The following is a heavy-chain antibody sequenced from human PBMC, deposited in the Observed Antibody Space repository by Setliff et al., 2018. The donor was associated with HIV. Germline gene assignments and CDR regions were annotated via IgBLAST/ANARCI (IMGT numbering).Heavy chain of an antibody. V-gene: IGHV4-39*07. D-gene: IGHD3-22*01. CDR2: IFYSGST. CDR3: ARDHKYYYDSSGLDY. J-gene: IGHJ4*02. Sequence: SETLSLTCTVSGGSITSSTYYWDWIRQPPGKGLEWIGSIFYSGSTYYNPSVKSRVTISIDTSKNQFSLRLSSVTAADTAVYYCARDHKYYYDSSGLDYWGQGTLVTGLL. CDR1: GGSITSSTYY.